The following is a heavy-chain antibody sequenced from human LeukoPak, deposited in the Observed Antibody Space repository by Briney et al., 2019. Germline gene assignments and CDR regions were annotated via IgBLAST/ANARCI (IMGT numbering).Heavy chain of an antibody. Sequence: SETLSLTCTVSGGSVSTTTAYWDWIRRPPGKGLEWIGSVHYTGSTYYNLSLKSRVTISIDTSENPFSLRPSSVTAADTAVYYCARPAGELGDRFDPWGQGTLVTVSS. CDR3: ARPAGELGDRFDP. CDR1: GGSVSTTTAY. CDR2: VHYTGST. J-gene: IGHJ5*02. V-gene: IGHV4-39*02. D-gene: IGHD3-16*01.